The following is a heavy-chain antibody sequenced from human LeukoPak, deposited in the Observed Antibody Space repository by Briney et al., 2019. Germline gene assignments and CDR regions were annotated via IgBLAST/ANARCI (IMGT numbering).Heavy chain of an antibody. CDR1: GFTFSSYW. Sequence: GGSLRLSCVASGFTFSSYWMHWVRQDPREGLVWVSRINGDGKNINYADSVRGRFTISRDNAKNTLYLQMNSLRAEDTAVYYCAKDFSSGGGITGDAFDIWGQGTMVTVSS. V-gene: IGHV3-74*01. CDR2: INGDGKNI. J-gene: IGHJ3*02. CDR3: AKDFSSGGGITGDAFDI. D-gene: IGHD1-14*01.